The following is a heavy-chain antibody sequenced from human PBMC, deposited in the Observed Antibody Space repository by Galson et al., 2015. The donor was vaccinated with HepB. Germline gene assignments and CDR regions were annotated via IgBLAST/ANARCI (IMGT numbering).Heavy chain of an antibody. J-gene: IGHJ4*02. D-gene: IGHD3-22*01. CDR3: ARDSVGYYDSSGYYMFDY. Sequence: SVKVSCKASGGTFSSYTISWVRQAPGQGLEWMGRIIPILGIANYAQKFQGRVTITADKSTSTAYMELSSLRSEDTAVYYCARDSVGYYDSSGYYMFDYWGQGTLVTVSS. CDR1: GGTFSSYT. V-gene: IGHV1-69*04. CDR2: IIPILGIA.